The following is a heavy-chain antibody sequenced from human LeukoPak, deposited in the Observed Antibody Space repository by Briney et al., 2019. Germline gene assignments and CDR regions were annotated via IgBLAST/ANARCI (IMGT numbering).Heavy chain of an antibody. CDR2: ISAYNGNT. CDR1: XYXXXXYG. D-gene: IGHD5-24*01. Sequence: ASVXXXXXAXXYXXXXYGISWXRQAPGQGLEWMGWISAYNGNTNYAQKLQGRVTMTTDTSTSTAYMELRSLRSDDTAVYYCARTSRDGSDYWGQGTLVTVSS. V-gene: IGHV1-18*01. J-gene: IGHJ4*02. CDR3: ARTSRDGSDY.